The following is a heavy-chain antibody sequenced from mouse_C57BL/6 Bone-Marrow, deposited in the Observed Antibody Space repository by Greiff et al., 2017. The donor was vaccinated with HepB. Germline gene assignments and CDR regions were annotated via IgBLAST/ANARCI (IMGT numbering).Heavy chain of an antibody. V-gene: IGHV1-81*01. CDR3: ARLGMITYYFDY. CDR1: GYTFTSYG. CDR2: IYPRSGNT. D-gene: IGHD2-4*01. Sequence: QVQLKQSGAELARPGASVKLSCKASGYTFTSYGISWVKQRTGQGLEWIGEIYPRSGNTYYNEKFKGKATLTADKSSSTAYMELRSLTSEDSAVYFCARLGMITYYFDYWGQGTTLTVSS. J-gene: IGHJ2*01.